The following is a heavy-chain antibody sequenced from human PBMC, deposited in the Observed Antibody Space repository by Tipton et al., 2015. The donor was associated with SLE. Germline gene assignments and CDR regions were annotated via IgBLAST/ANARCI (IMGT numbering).Heavy chain of an antibody. Sequence: LRLSCAVYGGSFSGYYWSWIRQPPGKGLEWIGEINHSGSTNYNPSLKSRVTISVDTSKNQFSLKLSSVTAADTAVYYCARGPRTRAFDIWGQGTMVTVSS. CDR1: GGSFSGYY. J-gene: IGHJ3*02. CDR3: ARGPRTRAFDI. V-gene: IGHV4-34*01. CDR2: INHSGST. D-gene: IGHD1-7*01.